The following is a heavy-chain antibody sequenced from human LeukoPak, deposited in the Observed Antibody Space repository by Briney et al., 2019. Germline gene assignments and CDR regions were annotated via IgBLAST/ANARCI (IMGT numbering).Heavy chain of an antibody. CDR1: GFAFSSYG. CDR3: VEDPVASAVAGTNYFDY. J-gene: IGHJ4*02. V-gene: IGHV3-30*02. D-gene: IGHD6-19*01. Sequence: GGSLRLSCAASGFAFSSYGIHWVRQAPGKGLEWVAFIRYDGNNKYYADSVKGRLTISRDNSKNTLYLQMNSLRAEDTAVYYCVEDPVASAVAGTNYFDYWGQGTLVTVSS. CDR2: IRYDGNNK.